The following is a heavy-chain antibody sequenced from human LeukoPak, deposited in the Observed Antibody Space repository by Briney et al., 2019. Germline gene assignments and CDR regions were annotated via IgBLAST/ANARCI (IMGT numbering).Heavy chain of an antibody. CDR1: GFTFSSYS. V-gene: IGHV3-21*04. D-gene: IGHD2-15*01. CDR3: ASYCSGGSCYRGDAFDI. Sequence: GGSLRLSCAASGFTFSSYSMNWVRQAPGKGLEWASSISSSSSYIYYADSVKGRFTISRDNAKNSLYLQMNSLRAEDTAVYYCASYCSGGSCYRGDAFDIWGQGTMVTVSS. J-gene: IGHJ3*02. CDR2: ISSSSSYI.